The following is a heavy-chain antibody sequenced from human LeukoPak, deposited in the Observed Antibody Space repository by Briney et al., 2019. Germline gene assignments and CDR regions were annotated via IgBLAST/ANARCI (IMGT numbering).Heavy chain of an antibody. CDR1: GGSFSSHY. J-gene: IGHJ6*03. D-gene: IGHD3-10*01. V-gene: IGHV4-59*11. Sequence: SETLSLTCTVSGGSFSSHYWSWVRQPPGKGLEWIGYIYYSGSTNYNPSLKSRVTISVDTSKNQFSLNLSSVTAADTAVYYCAREYRNYYGSGGYYYMDVWGKGTTVTVSS. CDR2: IYYSGST. CDR3: AREYRNYYGSGGYYYMDV.